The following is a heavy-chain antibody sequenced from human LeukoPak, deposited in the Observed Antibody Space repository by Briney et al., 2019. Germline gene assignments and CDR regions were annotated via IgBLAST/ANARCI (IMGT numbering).Heavy chain of an antibody. V-gene: IGHV3-30*03. CDR3: ARGDSGFYFYFDY. Sequence: GKSLRLFCAASEFTFSNYGMHWVRQAPGKGLELVAGISSDGSEEYYADSVEGRFTISRDNPKNTLYLEMNSLRAEDTAVYYCARGDSGFYFYFDYWGQGTLVTVSS. D-gene: IGHD3-22*01. J-gene: IGHJ4*02. CDR2: ISSDGSEE. CDR1: EFTFSNYG.